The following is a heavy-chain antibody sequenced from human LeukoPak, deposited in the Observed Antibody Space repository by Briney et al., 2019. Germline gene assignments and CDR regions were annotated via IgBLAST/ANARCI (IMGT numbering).Heavy chain of an antibody. CDR3: ARVGSGSYGHAFDI. Sequence: SETLSLTCTVSGGSISSGGYYWSWIRQPPGKGLEWIGYIYHSGSTYYNPSLKSRVTISVDRSKNQFSLKLSSVTAADTAVYYCARVGSGSYGHAFDIWGQGTMVTVSS. CDR2: IYHSGST. J-gene: IGHJ3*02. D-gene: IGHD1-26*01. V-gene: IGHV4-30-2*01. CDR1: GGSISSGGYY.